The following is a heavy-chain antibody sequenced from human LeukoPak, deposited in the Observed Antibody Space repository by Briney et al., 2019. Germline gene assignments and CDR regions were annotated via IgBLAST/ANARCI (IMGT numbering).Heavy chain of an antibody. J-gene: IGHJ4*02. CDR1: EFTFSSHA. CDR2: ISGGGEST. CDR3: AKGKYSSGGVPDY. Sequence: GGSLRLSCVASEFTFSSHAMNWVRQAPGKGLEWVSSISGGGESTYYADSVKGRFTVSRDNSKNTLYLQINSLRGEDTAVYYCAKGKYSSGGVPDYWGQGTLVTVSP. D-gene: IGHD6-19*01. V-gene: IGHV3-23*01.